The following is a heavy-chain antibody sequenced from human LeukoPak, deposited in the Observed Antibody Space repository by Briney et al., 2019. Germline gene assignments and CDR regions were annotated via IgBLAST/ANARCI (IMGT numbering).Heavy chain of an antibody. J-gene: IGHJ4*02. V-gene: IGHV3-74*03. CDR2: ISPDGSTT. Sequence: GGSLRLSCAASGFTFSRYWMHWVRQAPGKGLMWVSRISPDGSTTLYADSVKGRFTISRDNAKNTLYLQMNSLRAEDTAVYYCARGSFDYWGQGTLVTVSS. CDR3: ARGSFDY. CDR1: GFTFSRYW.